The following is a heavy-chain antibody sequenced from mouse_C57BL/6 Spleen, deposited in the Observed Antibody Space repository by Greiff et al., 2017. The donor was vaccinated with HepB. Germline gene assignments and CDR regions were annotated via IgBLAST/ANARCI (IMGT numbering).Heavy chain of an antibody. CDR1: GFNINDYY. CDR3: TTPDYYGSSYGFAY. Sequence: VQLQQSGAELVRPGASVKLTCTASGFNINDYYMHWVKRRSEQGLEWIGRFVPEDGDTEYAPKFQGKATMTADTSSNTAYLQLSSLTSEDTAVYYCTTPDYYGSSYGFAYWGQGTLVTVSA. CDR2: FVPEDGDT. J-gene: IGHJ3*01. V-gene: IGHV14-1*01. D-gene: IGHD1-1*01.